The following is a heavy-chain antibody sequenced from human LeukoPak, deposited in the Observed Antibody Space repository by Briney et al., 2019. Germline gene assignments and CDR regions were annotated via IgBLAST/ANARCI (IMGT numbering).Heavy chain of an antibody. D-gene: IGHD3-22*01. CDR3: ARTRYYYDSSGYGY. Sequence: GGSLRLSCAASGFTFSSYEMNWARQAPGKGLEWVSYISSSGSTIYYADSVKGRFTISRDNAKNSLYLQMNSLKTEDTAVYYCARTRYYYDSSGYGYWGQGTLVTVSS. J-gene: IGHJ4*02. CDR2: ISSSGSTI. CDR1: GFTFSSYE. V-gene: IGHV3-48*03.